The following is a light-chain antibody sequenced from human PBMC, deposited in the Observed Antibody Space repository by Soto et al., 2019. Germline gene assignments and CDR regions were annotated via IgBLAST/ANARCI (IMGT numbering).Light chain of an antibody. Sequence: QSVLTQPRSVSGSPGQSVTISCTGTSNDVGIYNYVSWYQQHPDKAPQLMIYDVSNRPSGVPDRFSGSKSGNTASLTISGLQAEDEADYYCCSYAGTYTYVFGTGTKLTV. CDR3: CSYAGTYTYV. CDR1: SNDVGIYNY. V-gene: IGLV2-11*01. J-gene: IGLJ1*01. CDR2: DVS.